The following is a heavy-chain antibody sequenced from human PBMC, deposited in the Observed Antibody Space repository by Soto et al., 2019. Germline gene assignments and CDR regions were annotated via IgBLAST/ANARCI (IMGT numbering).Heavy chain of an antibody. D-gene: IGHD3-22*01. CDR2: IIPIFGTA. J-gene: IGHJ4*02. CDR3: ARDLIDSSGPYFDY. CDR1: GGTFSSYA. Sequence: VASVKVSCKASGGTFSSYAISWVRQAPGQGLEWMGGIIPIFGTANYAQKFQGRVTITADESTSTAYMELSSLRSEDTAVYYCARDLIDSSGPYFDYWGQGTLVTVSS. V-gene: IGHV1-69*13.